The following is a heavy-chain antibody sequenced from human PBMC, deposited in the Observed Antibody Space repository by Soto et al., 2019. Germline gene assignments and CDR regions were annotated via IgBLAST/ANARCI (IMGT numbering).Heavy chain of an antibody. D-gene: IGHD6-19*01. Sequence: QVQLVESGGGVVQPGRSLRLSCAASRFTFSSYGMHWVRQAPGKGLEWVAVISYDGSNKYYADSVKGRFTISRDNSKNTLYLQMNSLRAEDTAVYYCAKDRDSSGWYRFHFGAFDIWGQGTMVTVSS. J-gene: IGHJ3*02. CDR2: ISYDGSNK. V-gene: IGHV3-30*18. CDR3: AKDRDSSGWYRFHFGAFDI. CDR1: RFTFSSYG.